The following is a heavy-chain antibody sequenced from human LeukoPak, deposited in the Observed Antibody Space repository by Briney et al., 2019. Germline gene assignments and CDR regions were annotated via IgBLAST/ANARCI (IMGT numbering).Heavy chain of an antibody. J-gene: IGHJ4*02. CDR2: IIPIFGTA. Sequence: SVTVSCKASGGTFSSYAISWVRQAPGQGLEWMGGIIPIFGTANYAQKFQGKVTITADESTSTAYMELSSLRSEDTAVYYCARDSGRYCSSTSCYAGDYWGQGTLVTVSS. CDR1: GGTFSSYA. V-gene: IGHV1-69*13. CDR3: ARDSGRYCSSTSCYAGDY. D-gene: IGHD2-2*01.